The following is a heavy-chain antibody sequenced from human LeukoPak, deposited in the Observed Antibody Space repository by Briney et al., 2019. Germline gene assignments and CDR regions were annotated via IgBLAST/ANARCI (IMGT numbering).Heavy chain of an antibody. J-gene: IGHJ4*02. CDR1: GFTVSSNY. CDR3: AANYYDSSGYYMDY. V-gene: IGHV3-53*04. D-gene: IGHD3-22*01. CDR2: IYSGGST. Sequence: GGSLRLSCAAPGFTVSSNYMSWVRQAPGKGLEWVSVIYSGGSTYYADSVKGRFTISRHNSKNTLYLQMNSLRAEDTAVYYCAANYYDSSGYYMDYWGQGTLVTVSS.